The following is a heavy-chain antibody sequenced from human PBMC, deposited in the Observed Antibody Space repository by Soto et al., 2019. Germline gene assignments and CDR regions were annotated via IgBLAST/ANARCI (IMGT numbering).Heavy chain of an antibody. CDR3: ARGEGLAAAYYSYGMDV. J-gene: IGHJ6*02. CDR1: GGSFSGYY. CDR2: INHSGST. D-gene: IGHD6-13*01. Sequence: QVQLQQWGAGLLKPSETLSLTCAVYGGSFSGYYWSWIRQPPGKGLEWIGEINHSGSTNYNPSLKSRVTISVDTSKNQFSLKLSSVTAADTAVYYCARGEGLAAAYYSYGMDVWGQGTTVTVSS. V-gene: IGHV4-34*01.